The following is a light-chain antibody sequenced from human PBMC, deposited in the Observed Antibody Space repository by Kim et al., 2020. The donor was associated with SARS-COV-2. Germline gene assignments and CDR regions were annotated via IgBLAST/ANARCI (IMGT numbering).Light chain of an antibody. J-gene: IGKJ2*01. CDR3: QQYGTTPYT. Sequence: WSPEERAALYCRASQSVSNSFLAWYRQRPGQAPSLLIYGASTRATGIPDRFSGSGSGTDFTLTINRLEPEDFAVYYCQQYGTTPYTFGLGTKLEI. V-gene: IGKV3-20*01. CDR1: QSVSNSF. CDR2: GAS.